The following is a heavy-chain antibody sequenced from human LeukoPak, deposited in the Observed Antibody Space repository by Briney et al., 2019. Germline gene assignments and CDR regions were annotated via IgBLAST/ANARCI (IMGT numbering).Heavy chain of an antibody. Sequence: SETLSLTCTVSGGSIGSYYWSWIRQRPGKGLEWIGYIYYSGSTNYNPSLKSRVTISVDTSKNQFSLKLSSVTAADTAVYYCAREEYSYGIDYWGQGTLVTVSS. CDR2: IYYSGST. CDR3: AREEYSYGIDY. V-gene: IGHV4-59*01. J-gene: IGHJ4*02. CDR1: GGSIGSYY. D-gene: IGHD5-18*01.